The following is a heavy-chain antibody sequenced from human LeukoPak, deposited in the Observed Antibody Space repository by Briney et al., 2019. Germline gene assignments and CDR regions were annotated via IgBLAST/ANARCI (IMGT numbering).Heavy chain of an antibody. CDR3: SGGSIYHYYGMDV. D-gene: IGHD2-15*01. J-gene: IGHJ6*02. CDR2: ISSSSSYI. Sequence: GGSLRLSCAASGFTFSSYSMNWVRQAPGKGLEWVSSISSSSSYIYYAASVKGRFTISRDNAKNSLYLQMNSLRAEDTAVYFCSGGSIYHYYGMDVWGQGTTVTVSS. CDR1: GFTFSSYS. V-gene: IGHV3-21*01.